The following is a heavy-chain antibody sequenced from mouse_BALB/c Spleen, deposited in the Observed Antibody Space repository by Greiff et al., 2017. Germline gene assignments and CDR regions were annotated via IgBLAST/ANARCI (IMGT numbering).Heavy chain of an antibody. V-gene: IGHV1-82*01. J-gene: IGHJ2*01. D-gene: IGHD1-1*01. CDR1: GYAFSSSW. CDR2: IYPGDGDT. Sequence: QVQLQQSGPELVKPGASVKISCKASGYAFSSSWMNWVKQRPGQGLEWIGRIYPGDGDTNYNGKFKGKATLTADKSSSTAYMQLSSLTSVDSAVYFCARTSLYYGFDYWGQGTTLTVSS. CDR3: ARTSLYYGFDY.